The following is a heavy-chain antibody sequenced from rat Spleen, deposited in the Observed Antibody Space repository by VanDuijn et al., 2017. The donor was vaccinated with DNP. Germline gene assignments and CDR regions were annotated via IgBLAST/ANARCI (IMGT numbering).Heavy chain of an antibody. V-gene: IGHV5-19*01. J-gene: IGHJ2*01. CDR3: ARQDSFDY. CDR1: GFNFSYYG. Sequence: EVQLVDSGGDLVQPGRSLKLSCAASGFNFSYYGMHWIRQAPTTGLEWVASITNTGDSTYYSDSVKGRFSISRDNAKSTLYLQMDSLRSEDTATYYCARQDSFDYWGQGVMVTVSS. CDR2: ITNTGDST.